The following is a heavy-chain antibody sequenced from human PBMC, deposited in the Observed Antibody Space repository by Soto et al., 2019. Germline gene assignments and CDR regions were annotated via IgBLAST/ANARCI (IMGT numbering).Heavy chain of an antibody. V-gene: IGHV1-18*01. Sequence: QVQLVQSGAEVKKPGASVKVSCKASGYMFPRYYISWVRQAPGQGVEWMGWISAYNANTNYAQKLQGRVTMTTDKPTSAAYMELRSLGCDDTAGYYCARYLPPGDYWGQGTLVTVSS. CDR2: ISAYNANT. J-gene: IGHJ4*02. CDR1: GYMFPRYY. D-gene: IGHD2-2*01. CDR3: ARYLPPGDY.